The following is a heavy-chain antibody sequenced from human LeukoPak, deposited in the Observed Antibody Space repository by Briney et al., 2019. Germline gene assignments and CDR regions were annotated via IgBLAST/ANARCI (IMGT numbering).Heavy chain of an antibody. J-gene: IGHJ4*02. Sequence: PGGSLRLSWAASGFTFDDYGMSWVRQAPRKGLEWVSGINWNGGSTGYADSVKGRFTISRDNAKNSLYLQMNSLRAEDTALYYCARDSSSWYRGFDYWGQGTLVTVSS. CDR1: GFTFDDYG. V-gene: IGHV3-20*04. CDR3: ARDSSSWYRGFDY. CDR2: INWNGGST. D-gene: IGHD6-13*01.